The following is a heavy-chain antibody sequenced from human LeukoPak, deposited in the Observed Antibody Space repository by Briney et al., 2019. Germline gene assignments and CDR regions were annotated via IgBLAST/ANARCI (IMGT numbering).Heavy chain of an antibody. CDR2: ISSSSSYI. V-gene: IGHV3-21*01. J-gene: IGHJ4*02. Sequence: GGSLRLSCAASGFTFSSYSMNWVRQAPGKGLEWVSSISSSSSYIYYADSVKGRFTISRDNAKNSLYLQMNSLRAEDTAVYYCARDWGLQYYDYWGQGTLVTVPS. CDR1: GFTFSSYS. CDR3: ARDWGLQYYDY. D-gene: IGHD5-24*01.